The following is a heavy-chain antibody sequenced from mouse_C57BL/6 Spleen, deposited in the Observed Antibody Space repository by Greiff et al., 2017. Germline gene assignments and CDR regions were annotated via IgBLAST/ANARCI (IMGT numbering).Heavy chain of an antibody. V-gene: IGHV1-64*01. CDR3: ARGYYGSSPNSFDY. CDR1: GYTFTSYW. D-gene: IGHD1-1*01. J-gene: IGHJ2*01. Sequence: QVQLQQSGAELVKPGASVKLSCKASGYTFTSYWMHWVKQRPGQGLEWIGMIHPNSGSTNYNEKFKSKATLTVDKSSSTAYMQLSSLTSEDSAVYYCARGYYGSSPNSFDYWGQGTTLTVSS. CDR2: IHPNSGST.